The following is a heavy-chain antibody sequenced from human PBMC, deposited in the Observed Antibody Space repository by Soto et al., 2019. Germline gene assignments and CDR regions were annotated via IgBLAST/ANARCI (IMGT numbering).Heavy chain of an antibody. D-gene: IGHD1-26*01. V-gene: IGHV4-39*01. CDR1: GGSISSSSYY. CDR2: IYYSGST. Sequence: QLQLQESGPGLVKPSETLSLTCTVSGGSISSSSYYWGWIRQPPGKGLEWIGSIYYSGSTYYNPSLKSRVTVSVDTSKNQFSLKLSSVTAADTAVYYCARTWELLIDYWGQGTLVTVSS. J-gene: IGHJ4*02. CDR3: ARTWELLIDY.